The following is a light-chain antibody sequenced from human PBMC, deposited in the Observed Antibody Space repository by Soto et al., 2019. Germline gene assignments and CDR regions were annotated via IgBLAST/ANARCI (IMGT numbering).Light chain of an antibody. CDR2: SAS. J-gene: IGKJ3*01. CDR1: QSLHNNF. Sequence: EIVLTQFPGTLSLSPGERATLSCRASQSLHNNFLVWYQQKPGQAPRLLISSASRRATGIPDRFSGSGSGTDFHLTIHRLEPEGFAVYYCQQSGISPLTFGPGTRVDVK. CDR3: QQSGISPLT. V-gene: IGKV3-20*01.